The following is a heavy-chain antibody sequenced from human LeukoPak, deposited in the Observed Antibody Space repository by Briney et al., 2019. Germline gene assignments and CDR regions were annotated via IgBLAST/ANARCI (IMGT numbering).Heavy chain of an antibody. D-gene: IGHD3-3*01. CDR2: ISYDGSNK. CDR1: GFTFSSYA. J-gene: IGHJ4*02. Sequence: GGSLRLSCAASGFTFSSYAMHWVRQAPGKGLEWVAVISYDGSNKYYADSVKGRFTISRDNSKNTLYLQMNSLRAEDTAVYYCARDLNAPTHFLEWLLSPISGFDYWGQGTLVTVSS. V-gene: IGHV3-30-3*01. CDR3: ARDLNAPTHFLEWLLSPISGFDY.